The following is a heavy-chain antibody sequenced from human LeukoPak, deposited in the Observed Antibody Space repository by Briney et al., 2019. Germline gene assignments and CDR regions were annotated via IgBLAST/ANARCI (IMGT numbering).Heavy chain of an antibody. CDR2: ISSSGSTI. CDR1: GFTFSSYE. J-gene: IGHJ4*02. CDR3: ARDLNYGDYEDYFDY. V-gene: IGHV3-48*03. Sequence: PGGSLRLSCAASGFTFSSYEMNWVRQAPGKGLEWVSYISSSGSTIYYADSVKGRFTISRDNAKNSLYLQMNGLRAEDTAVYYCARDLNYGDYEDYFDYWGQGTLVTVSS. D-gene: IGHD4-17*01.